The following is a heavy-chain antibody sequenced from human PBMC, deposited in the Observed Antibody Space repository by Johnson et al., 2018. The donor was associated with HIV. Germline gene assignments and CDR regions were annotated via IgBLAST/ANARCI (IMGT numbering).Heavy chain of an antibody. J-gene: IGHJ3*02. Sequence: VQLVESGGGLIQPGGSLRLSCAASGFTVSRNYMNWVRHAPGKGLEWVSGINWNGGRRGCADSEKGRFTISRDNAKNSLYLQMNSLRDEDTALYYCAKTWWGYSSGWYGVWGAFDIWGQGTMVTVSS. D-gene: IGHD6-19*01. CDR1: GFTVSRNY. V-gene: IGHV3-20*04. CDR3: AKTWWGYSSGWYGVWGAFDI. CDR2: INWNGGRR.